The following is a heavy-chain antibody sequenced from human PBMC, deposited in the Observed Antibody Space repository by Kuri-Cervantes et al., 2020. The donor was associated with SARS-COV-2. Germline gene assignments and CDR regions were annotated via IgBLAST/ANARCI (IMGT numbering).Heavy chain of an antibody. Sequence: GSLRLSCTVSGGSISSYYWSWIRQPAGKGLEWIGRIYTSGSTNYSPSLKSRVTMSVDTSKNQFSLKLSSVTAADTAVYYCARVAVVVVAADWYFDLWGRGTLVTVSS. V-gene: IGHV4-4*07. CDR2: IYTSGST. J-gene: IGHJ2*01. CDR1: GGSISSYY. CDR3: ARVAVVVVAADWYFDL. D-gene: IGHD2-15*01.